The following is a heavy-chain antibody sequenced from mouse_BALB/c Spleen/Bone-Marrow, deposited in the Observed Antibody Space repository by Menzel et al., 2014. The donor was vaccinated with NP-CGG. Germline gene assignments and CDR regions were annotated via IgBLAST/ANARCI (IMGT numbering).Heavy chain of an antibody. J-gene: IGHJ4*01. CDR2: IDPSDSET. CDR3: ARALGXGYXYAMDY. CDR1: GYTFTSYW. V-gene: IGHV1-69*02. Sequence: QVQLKESGAELVKPGAPVKLSCKASGYTFTSYWMNWVKQRPGRGLEWIGRIDPSDSETHYNQKFKDKATLTVDKSSSTAYIQLSSLTSEDSAVYYCARALGXGYXYAMDYWGQGTSVTVSS.